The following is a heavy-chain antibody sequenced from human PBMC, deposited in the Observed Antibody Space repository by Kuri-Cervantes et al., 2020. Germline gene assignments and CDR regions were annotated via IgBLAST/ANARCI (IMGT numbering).Heavy chain of an antibody. CDR3: ARDKARYCSGGSCYSLCY. Sequence: GGSLRLSCAASGFTFTNYWMHWVRQAPGEGLVWVSQISSDGSSTTYADSVEGRFTISRDSAKNTLHLQLNSLRAEDTAVYYCARDKARYCSGGSCYSLCYWGQGTLVTVSS. D-gene: IGHD2-15*01. J-gene: IGHJ4*02. CDR2: ISSDGSST. CDR1: GFTFTNYW. V-gene: IGHV3-74*01.